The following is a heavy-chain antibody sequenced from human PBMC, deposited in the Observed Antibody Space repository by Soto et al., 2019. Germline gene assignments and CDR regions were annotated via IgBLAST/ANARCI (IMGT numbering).Heavy chain of an antibody. Sequence: PSETLCLTCTVSGASISNDDYFWSWIRQPPGKGLEWIGYIPSRGRPFYNPSLTSRGTISADTSKNQLSLQLTSVTAADTAVYYCARDTYSGSHFGLWGQGNLVTV. V-gene: IGHV4-30-4*01. CDR1: GASISNDDYF. CDR3: ARDTYSGSHFGL. D-gene: IGHD5-12*01. J-gene: IGHJ5*02. CDR2: IPSRGRP.